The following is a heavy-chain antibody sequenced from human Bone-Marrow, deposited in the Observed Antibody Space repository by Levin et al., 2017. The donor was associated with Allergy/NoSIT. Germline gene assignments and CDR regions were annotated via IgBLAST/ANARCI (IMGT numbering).Heavy chain of an antibody. CDR1: GYPFSDFW. Sequence: ASVKVSCEASGYPFSDFWMTWVRQAPGKGLQWVANISPDGTQASYLESLKGRFTVSRDNAKNSLYLQMISLRVEDTATYYCAVGAHYWGQGTLVTVSS. CDR3: AVGAHY. V-gene: IGHV3-7*01. CDR2: ISPDGTQA. D-gene: IGHD1-26*01. J-gene: IGHJ4*02.